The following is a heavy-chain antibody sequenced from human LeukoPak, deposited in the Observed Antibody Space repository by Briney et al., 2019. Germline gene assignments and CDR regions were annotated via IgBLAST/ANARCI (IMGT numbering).Heavy chain of an antibody. CDR2: MNPNSGNT. CDR1: GYTFTSYD. D-gene: IGHD3-3*01. CDR3: ARVIQRTIFGVVIEKIGAFDI. V-gene: IGHV1-8*01. Sequence: ASVKVSCKASGYTFTSYDINWVRQATGQGLEWMGWMNPNSGNTGYAQKFQGRVTMTRNTSISTAYMELSSLRSEDTAVYYCARVIQRTIFGVVIEKIGAFDIWGQGTMVTVSS. J-gene: IGHJ3*02.